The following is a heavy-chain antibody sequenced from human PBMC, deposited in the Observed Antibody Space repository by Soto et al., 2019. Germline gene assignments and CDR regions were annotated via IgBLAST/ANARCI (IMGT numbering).Heavy chain of an antibody. V-gene: IGHV3-30-3*02. CDR2: ISADGTRE. CDR3: ATDVGVGGGVGTTCH. Sequence: QVQLVEAGGGVVQPGGSLRLSCAASGYIFSDHAMHWFRQSPGKGLEWVTVISADGTREFYAESVKGRFVIYRDNLKNTVSLQMNTVRDEDTAFYYCATDVGVGGGVGTTCHWGQGTLVTVAS. D-gene: IGHD2-8*02. CDR1: GYIFSDHA. J-gene: IGHJ4*01.